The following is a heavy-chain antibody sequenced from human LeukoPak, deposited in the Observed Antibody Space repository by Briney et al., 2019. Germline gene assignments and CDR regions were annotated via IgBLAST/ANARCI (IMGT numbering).Heavy chain of an antibody. CDR1: GFTFSSYS. CDR3: ARGHSGYGRLNWFDP. Sequence: GGSLRLSCAASGFTFSSYSMNWVRQAPGKGLEWVSSISSSSSYIYYADSVKGRFTISRDNAKNSLYLQMNSLRAEDTAVYYCARGHSGYGRLNWFDPWGQGTLVTVSS. J-gene: IGHJ5*02. D-gene: IGHD5-12*01. CDR2: ISSSSSYI. V-gene: IGHV3-21*01.